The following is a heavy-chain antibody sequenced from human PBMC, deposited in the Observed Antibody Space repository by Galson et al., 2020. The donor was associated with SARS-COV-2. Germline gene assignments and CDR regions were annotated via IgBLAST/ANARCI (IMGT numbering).Heavy chain of an antibody. Sequence: SETLSLTCTVSDGSIGFYYWSWIRQSPGKGLEWIGFIYHTGSAMYNPSLQSRVTISVAPLRNQFSLELKSVTTADTAVYYCARGGWPDYCDFQFWGRGILVTVSS. J-gene: IGHJ1*01. CDR2: IYHTGSA. V-gene: IGHV4-59*01. CDR1: DGSIGFYY. D-gene: IGHD2-21*01. CDR3: ARGGWPDYCDFQF.